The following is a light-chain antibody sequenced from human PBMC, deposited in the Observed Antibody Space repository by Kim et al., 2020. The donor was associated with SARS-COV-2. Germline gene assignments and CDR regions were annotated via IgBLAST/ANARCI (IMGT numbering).Light chain of an antibody. CDR3: HQSYTYPRS. J-gene: IGKJ1*01. CDR2: GAS. Sequence: ASVGDRVIITCRASQGISNYVAWYQQNPGKAPKLLIYGASTLQSGVPSRFSGSGSGTEFTLTISSLQPEDFATYSFHQSYTYPRSFGQGTKVDIK. V-gene: IGKV1-9*01. CDR1: QGISNY.